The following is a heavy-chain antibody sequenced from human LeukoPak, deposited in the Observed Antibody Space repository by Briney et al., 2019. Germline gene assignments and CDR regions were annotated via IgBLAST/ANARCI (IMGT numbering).Heavy chain of an antibody. Sequence: PSETLSLTCAVYGGSFSGYYWSWIRQPPGKGLEWIGEINHSGSTNYNPSLKSRVTISVDTSKNQFSLKPSSVTAADTAVYYCAVGYGWLDPWGQGTLVTVSS. CDR3: AVGYGWLDP. V-gene: IGHV4-34*01. CDR2: INHSGST. J-gene: IGHJ5*02. D-gene: IGHD4-17*01. CDR1: GGSFSGYY.